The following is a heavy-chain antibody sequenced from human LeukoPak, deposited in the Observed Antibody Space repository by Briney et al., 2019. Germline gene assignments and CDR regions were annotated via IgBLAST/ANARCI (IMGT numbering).Heavy chain of an antibody. CDR3: ARGPQYYWGPFDY. D-gene: IGHD3-10*01. CDR1: GYTFPDYY. J-gene: IGHJ4*02. V-gene: IGHV1-2*02. CDR2: INPNRAGT. Sequence: ASVKVSCKAPGYTFPDYYVHWVRQAPGQGLEWMGWINPNRAGTDHAQNFQGRVTMTRDTSLGTASVDRSRQTPDYTAVYYCARGPQYYWGPFDYWGQGILVTVSS.